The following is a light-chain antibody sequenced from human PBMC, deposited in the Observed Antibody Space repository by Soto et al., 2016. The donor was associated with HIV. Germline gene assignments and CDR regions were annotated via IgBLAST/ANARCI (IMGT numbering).Light chain of an antibody. CDR1: QSISSY. V-gene: IGKV1-39*01. CDR3: QESHSTPPYT. CDR2: AAS. J-gene: IGKJ2*01. Sequence: DIQMTQSPSSLSASVGDRVTITCRASQSISSYLNWYQQKPGKAPKLLIYAASSLQSGVPSRFSGGGSGTDFTLTISSLQPEDFATYYCQESHSTPPYTFGQGTESWRSN.